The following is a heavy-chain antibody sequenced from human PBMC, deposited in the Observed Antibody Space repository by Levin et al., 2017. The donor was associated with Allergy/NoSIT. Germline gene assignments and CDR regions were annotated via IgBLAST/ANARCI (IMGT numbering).Heavy chain of an antibody. CDR1: EFTVSNNY. CDR3: SRKTDSNPPGAY. J-gene: IGHJ1*01. V-gene: IGHV3-53*01. Sequence: GGSLRLSCAASEFTVSNNYMSWVRQAPGKGLEWVSTIYSSGVTNYADSVKGRFIISRDRSKNTLYLQMNRLRDEDTAVYYCSRKTDSNPPGAYWGQGTLVTVSS. CDR2: IYSSGVT. D-gene: IGHD6-13*01.